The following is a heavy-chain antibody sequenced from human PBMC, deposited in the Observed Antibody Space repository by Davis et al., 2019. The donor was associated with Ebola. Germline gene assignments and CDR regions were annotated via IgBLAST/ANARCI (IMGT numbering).Heavy chain of an antibody. CDR3: AGGWPYYYYGLDV. Sequence: SQTLSLTCAISGDSVPSHTAAWNWIRQSPSRGLEWLGRTYYRSKWFVDYAVSVKSRITINPDTSKNQFSLQLKSVTPEDTAVYYCAGGWPYYYYGLDVWGQGTTVTVSS. V-gene: IGHV6-1*01. CDR1: GDSVPSHTAA. CDR2: TYYRSKWFV. D-gene: IGHD6-19*01. J-gene: IGHJ6*02.